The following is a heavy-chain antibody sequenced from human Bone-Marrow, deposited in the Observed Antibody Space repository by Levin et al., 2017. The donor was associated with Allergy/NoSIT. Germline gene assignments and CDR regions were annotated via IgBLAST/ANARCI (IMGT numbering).Heavy chain of an antibody. D-gene: IGHD6-6*01. J-gene: IGHJ6*02. V-gene: IGHV3-48*01. CDR2: ITSSSTSK. CDR1: GFTFTTFT. CDR3: ARDPFEFSSTYHGLDV. Sequence: GESLKISCAASGFTFTTFTMGWVRQAPGKGLEWVAYITSSSTSKHYTQSLKGRFIISRDNALHSLYLEMTSLRPEDTAVYFCARDPFEFSSTYHGLDVWGPGTTVSVFS.